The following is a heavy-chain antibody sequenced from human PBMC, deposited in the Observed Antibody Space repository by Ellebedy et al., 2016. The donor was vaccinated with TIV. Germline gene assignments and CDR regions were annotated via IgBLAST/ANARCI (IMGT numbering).Heavy chain of an antibody. V-gene: IGHV4-59*12. D-gene: IGHD4-23*01. Sequence: SETLSLTXTVSGGSMSPFYWSWVRQAPGKGLEWLGYISHTGDTYYNLSLKTPVTISLASSKSQFSLKMTSVTAADTAVYFCARVQGRWYGGNLRPGAFEVWGRGTKVTVSS. J-gene: IGHJ3*01. CDR1: GGSMSPFY. CDR2: ISHTGDT. CDR3: ARVQGRWYGGNLRPGAFEV.